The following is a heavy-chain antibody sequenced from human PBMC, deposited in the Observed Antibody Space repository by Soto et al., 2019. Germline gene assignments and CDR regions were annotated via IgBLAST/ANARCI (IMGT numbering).Heavy chain of an antibody. D-gene: IGHD6-19*01. CDR2: ISSSGSTI. Sequence: GGSLRLSCAASGFTFSDYYMSWVRQAPGKGLEWVSYISSSGSTIYYADSVKGRFTISRDNAKNSLYLQMNSLRAEDTAGYYCARDIAVAGTGVLDPWGQGTLVTVSS. V-gene: IGHV3-11*01. CDR1: GFTFSDYY. J-gene: IGHJ5*02. CDR3: ARDIAVAGTGVLDP.